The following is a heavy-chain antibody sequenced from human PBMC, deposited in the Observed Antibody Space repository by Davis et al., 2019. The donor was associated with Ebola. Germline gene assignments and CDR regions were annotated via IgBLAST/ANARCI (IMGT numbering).Heavy chain of an antibody. D-gene: IGHD2-2*01. V-gene: IGHV4-59*01. Sequence: PSETLSLTCTVSGGSISSYYWSWIRQPPGKGLEWIGYIYYSGSTNYNPSLKSRVTISVDTSKNQFSLKLSSVTAADTAVYYCARLSEDIVVVPSLGFDYWGQGTLVTVSS. J-gene: IGHJ4*02. CDR3: ARLSEDIVVVPSLGFDY. CDR1: GGSISSYY. CDR2: IYYSGST.